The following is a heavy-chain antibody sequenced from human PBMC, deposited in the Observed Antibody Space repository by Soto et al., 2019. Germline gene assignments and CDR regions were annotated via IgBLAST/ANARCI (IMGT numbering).Heavy chain of an antibody. V-gene: IGHV4-30-4*01. Sequence: TLSLTCTVSGGSISSGDYYWSWIRQPPGKGLEWIGYIYYSGSTYYNPSLKSRVTISVDTSKNQFSLKLSSVTAADTAVYYCARALDYYDSSGYLIYYFDYWGQGTLVTVSS. CDR1: GGSISSGDYY. CDR3: ARALDYYDSSGYLIYYFDY. J-gene: IGHJ4*02. CDR2: IYYSGST. D-gene: IGHD3-22*01.